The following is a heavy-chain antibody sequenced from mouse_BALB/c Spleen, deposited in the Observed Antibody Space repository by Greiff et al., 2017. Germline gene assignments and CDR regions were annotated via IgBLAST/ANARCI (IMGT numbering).Heavy chain of an antibody. CDR3: AKEVYYFDV. V-gene: IGHV5-6-5*01. J-gene: IGHJ1*01. CDR2: ISSGGST. Sequence: DVHLVESGGGLVKPGGSLKLSCAASGFTFSSYAMSWVRQTPEKRLEWVASISSGGSTYYPDSVKGRFTISRDNARNILYLQMSSLRSEDTAMYYCAKEVYYFDVWGAGTTVTVSS. CDR1: GFTFSSYA.